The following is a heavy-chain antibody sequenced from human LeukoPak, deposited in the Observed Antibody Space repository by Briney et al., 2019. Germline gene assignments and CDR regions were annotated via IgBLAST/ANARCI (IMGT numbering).Heavy chain of an antibody. CDR3: ARGGPYSRSWSWRVCWFDP. V-gene: IGHV4-34*01. J-gene: IGHJ5*02. D-gene: IGHD6-13*01. CDR2: INHGGST. CDR1: GRSLSGYY. Sequence: SQTMSLTCAVYGRSLSGYYWSWIRHPPRKGREWIGEINHGGSTNYNPSLKSRVTISVDTSKNQFSLKLSSVTAADTAVYYCARGGPYSRSWSWRVCWFDPWGQGTLVTVSS.